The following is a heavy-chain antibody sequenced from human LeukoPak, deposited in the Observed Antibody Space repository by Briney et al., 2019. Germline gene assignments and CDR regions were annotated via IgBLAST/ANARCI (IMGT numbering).Heavy chain of an antibody. J-gene: IGHJ4*02. CDR3: AKDKQPDGVWSFDY. D-gene: IGHD3-3*01. CDR1: GFTFGTYA. V-gene: IGHV3-23*01. Sequence: GGSLRLSCEASGFTFGTYAMNWVRQAPGKGLEWVSGIFGDGGRTFYADSVKGRFTISRDNSRNTVWLQMNSLRAEDMATYYCAKDKQPDGVWSFDYWGQGTLVTVSS. CDR2: IFGDGGRT.